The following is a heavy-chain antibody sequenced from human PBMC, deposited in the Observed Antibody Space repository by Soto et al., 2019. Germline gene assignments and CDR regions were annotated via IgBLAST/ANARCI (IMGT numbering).Heavy chain of an antibody. CDR1: GDTFSNYA. J-gene: IGHJ5*02. Sequence: QVQLVQSGAEVKKPGSSVKVSCKASGDTFSNYAVSWVRQAPGQGLEWMGGIIPIYGTTNYAQNFQDRVTITADESTSTDYMELSSLRSEDTAVYYCARDLGGCSAGSCRYNWFDPWGQGTLVTVSS. D-gene: IGHD2-15*01. V-gene: IGHV1-69*01. CDR3: ARDLGGCSAGSCRYNWFDP. CDR2: IIPIYGTT.